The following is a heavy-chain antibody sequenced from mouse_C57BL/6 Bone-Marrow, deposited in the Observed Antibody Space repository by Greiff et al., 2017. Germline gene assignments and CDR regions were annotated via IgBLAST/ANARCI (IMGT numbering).Heavy chain of an antibody. J-gene: IGHJ3*01. CDR3: ARTSDGYYGAWFAY. D-gene: IGHD2-3*01. CDR2: IDPNSGGT. V-gene: IGHV1-72*01. CDR1: GYTFTSYW. Sequence: QVQLQQPGAELVKPGASVKLSCKASGYTFTSYWMHWVKQRPGRGLEWIGRIDPNSGGTKYNEKFKSKATLTVDKPSSTAYMQLSSLPSEDAAVDDCARTSDGYYGAWFAYWGQGTLVTVSA.